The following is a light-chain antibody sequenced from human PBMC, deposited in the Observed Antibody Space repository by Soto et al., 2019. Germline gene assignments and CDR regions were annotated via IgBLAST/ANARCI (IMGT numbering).Light chain of an antibody. CDR3: DTWDSNTRV. CDR2: LDGSGSS. CDR1: SGHSSYT. J-gene: IGLJ3*02. Sequence: QSVLTQSSSASASLGSSVKLTCTLSSGHSSYTIAWHQQQPQKAPRYLMKLDGSGSSSRGSGVPDRFSGSRSGADHYLTISNLQSEYEADYYCDTWDSNTRVVGGGTKLTVL. V-gene: IGLV4-60*03.